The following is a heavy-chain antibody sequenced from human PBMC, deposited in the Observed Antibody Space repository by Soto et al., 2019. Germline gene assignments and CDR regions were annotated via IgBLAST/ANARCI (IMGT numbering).Heavy chain of an antibody. Sequence: QVQLVQSGAEVKKPGASVKVSCKASGYTFTSYGISWVRQAPGQGLEWMGWISAYNGNTNYAQKLQGRVTMTTDTSTSTAHMELRSLRSDDTAVYYCARAVGGNYDSSGFNIWGQGTMVTVSS. CDR1: GYTFTSYG. CDR3: ARAVGGNYDSSGFNI. J-gene: IGHJ3*02. CDR2: ISAYNGNT. D-gene: IGHD3-22*01. V-gene: IGHV1-18*01.